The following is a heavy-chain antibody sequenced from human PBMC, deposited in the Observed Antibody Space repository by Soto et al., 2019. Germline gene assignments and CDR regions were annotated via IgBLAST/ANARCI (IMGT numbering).Heavy chain of an antibody. CDR2: INAGNGNT. Sequence: VASVKVSCKASGYTFTSYAIHWVRQAPGQRLEWMGWINAGNGNTKYSQKFQGRVTITRDTSASAAYMELSSLRSEDTAVYYCAREGGQGYCSGGSCFSYNWFDPWGQGTMVTVYS. J-gene: IGHJ5*02. CDR3: AREGGQGYCSGGSCFSYNWFDP. D-gene: IGHD2-15*01. V-gene: IGHV1-3*01. CDR1: GYTFTSYA.